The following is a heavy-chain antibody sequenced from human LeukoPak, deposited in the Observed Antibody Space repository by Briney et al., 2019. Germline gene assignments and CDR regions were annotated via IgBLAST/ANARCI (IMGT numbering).Heavy chain of an antibody. CDR3: ARDGLWIQNAFDI. Sequence: SETLSLTCTVSGGSISSSSYYWGWTRQPPGKGLEWIGSMHYSGSTYYNPSLKSRVTISVDTSKNEFSLKLSSVTAADTAVYYCARDGLWIQNAFDIWGQGTMVTVSA. V-gene: IGHV4-39*07. D-gene: IGHD5-18*01. CDR1: GGSISSSSYY. CDR2: MHYSGST. J-gene: IGHJ3*02.